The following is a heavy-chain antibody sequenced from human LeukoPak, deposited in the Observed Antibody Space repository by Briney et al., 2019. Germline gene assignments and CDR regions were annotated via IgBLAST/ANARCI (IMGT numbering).Heavy chain of an antibody. Sequence: PGGSLRLSCAASGFTVSSNYMNWVRQAPGKGLEWVSVIYSGGTTDYADSVKGRFTISTDNSKNTLYLQMNSLRAEDTAVYHWARSRSLIGVAMDVWGQGTTVTVSS. CDR3: ARSRSLIGVAMDV. D-gene: IGHD3-3*01. CDR1: GFTVSSNY. CDR2: IYSGGTT. V-gene: IGHV3-66*01. J-gene: IGHJ6*02.